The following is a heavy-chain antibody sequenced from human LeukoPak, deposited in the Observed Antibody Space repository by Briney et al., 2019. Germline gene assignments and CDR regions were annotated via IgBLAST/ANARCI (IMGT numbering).Heavy chain of an antibody. CDR3: ARGGGGSYHYFDY. CDR2: ISSNGGST. J-gene: IGHJ4*02. V-gene: IGHV3-64*01. CDR1: GFTFSSYA. Sequence: GGSLRLSCAASGFTFSSYAMHWVRQAPGKGLEYVSAISSNGGSTYYANSVKGRFTISRDNSKNTLYLQMGSLRAEDMAVYYCARGGGGSYHYFDYWGQGTLVTVSS. D-gene: IGHD1-26*01.